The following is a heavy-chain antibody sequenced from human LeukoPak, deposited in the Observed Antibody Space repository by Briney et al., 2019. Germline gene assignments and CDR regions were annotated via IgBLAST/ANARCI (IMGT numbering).Heavy chain of an antibody. Sequence: ASVKVSCKASGYTFTSYYIHWVRQAPGQRLESMGKINPSGDSTNYAQKFQGRVTMTTDTSTSTVYMELSSLRSEDTAVYYCARTLSDSGLSYWGQGTLVTVSS. V-gene: IGHV1-46*01. D-gene: IGHD3/OR15-3a*01. J-gene: IGHJ4*02. CDR1: GYTFTSYY. CDR2: INPSGDST. CDR3: ARTLSDSGLSY.